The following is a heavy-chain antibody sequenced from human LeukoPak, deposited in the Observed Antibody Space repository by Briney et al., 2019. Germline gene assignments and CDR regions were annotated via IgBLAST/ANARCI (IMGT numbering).Heavy chain of an antibody. Sequence: GGSLRLSCAASGFTFSSYSMNWVRQAPGKGLEWVSSISSSGSYIYYADSVKGRFTISRDNAKNSLYLQMNSLRAEDTAVYYCAKDLDPFDILTGYYPDYWGQGTLVTVSS. CDR2: ISSSGSYI. J-gene: IGHJ4*02. CDR3: AKDLDPFDILTGYYPDY. CDR1: GFTFSSYS. V-gene: IGHV3-21*01. D-gene: IGHD3-9*01.